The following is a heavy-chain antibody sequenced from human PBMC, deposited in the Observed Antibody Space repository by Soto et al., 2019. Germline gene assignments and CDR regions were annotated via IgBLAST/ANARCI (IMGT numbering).Heavy chain of an antibody. CDR1: GYTFTSYS. CDR2: ISAYSGNT. J-gene: IGHJ4*02. Sequence: ASVKVSCKXSGYTFTSYSITWVRQAPGQGLEWMGRISAYSGNTNYAQKLQDRVTMTTDTSTSTAYMELRSLRSDDTAVYYCARGYYDSSGYYYRYWGQGTLVTVSS. V-gene: IGHV1-18*01. CDR3: ARGYYDSSGYYYRY. D-gene: IGHD3-22*01.